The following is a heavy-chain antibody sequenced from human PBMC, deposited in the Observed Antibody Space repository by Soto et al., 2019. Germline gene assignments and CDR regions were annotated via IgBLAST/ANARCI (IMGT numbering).Heavy chain of an antibody. CDR2: INPNNGGT. CDR3: VREADSNGLYYFDQ. V-gene: IGHV1-2*04. Sequence: QVQMVQSGAEVKKPGASVKVSCKASGYNFNGYYMHWVRQAPGQGLEWMGWINPNNGGTGYAQKFQGWVTMTRDTSISTVFLELSRLTSDDAAVYYCVREADSNGLYYFDQWGQGTVVTVSS. D-gene: IGHD3-22*01. J-gene: IGHJ4*02. CDR1: GYNFNGYY.